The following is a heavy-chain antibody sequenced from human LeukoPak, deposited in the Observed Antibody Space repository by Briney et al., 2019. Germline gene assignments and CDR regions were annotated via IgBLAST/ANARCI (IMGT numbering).Heavy chain of an antibody. V-gene: IGHV4-59*01. Sequence: SETLSLTCTVSGGSISSYYWSWIRQPPGKGLEWIGYIYYSGSTNCNPSLKSRVTISVDTSKNQFSLKLSSVTAADTAVYYCARETVGATGFDYWGQGTLVAVSS. D-gene: IGHD1-26*01. J-gene: IGHJ4*02. CDR3: ARETVGATGFDY. CDR2: IYYSGST. CDR1: GGSISSYY.